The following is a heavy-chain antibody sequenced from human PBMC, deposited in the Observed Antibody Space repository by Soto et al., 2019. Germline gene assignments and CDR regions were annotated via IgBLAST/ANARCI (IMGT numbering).Heavy chain of an antibody. J-gene: IGHJ2*01. CDR3: ARGGAYDRSFAL. D-gene: IGHD3-22*01. Sequence: QVQLQESGPGLVKPSQTLSLTCTVSGSSISSGGYYWSWIRQHPGKGLEWIGYIYYSGSTYYTPPLKSRVTISVEPSKHQFSRKMSSVTAAVTAVYYCARGGAYDRSFALGGRGTLVTVSS. V-gene: IGHV4-31*03. CDR2: IYYSGST. CDR1: GSSISSGGYY.